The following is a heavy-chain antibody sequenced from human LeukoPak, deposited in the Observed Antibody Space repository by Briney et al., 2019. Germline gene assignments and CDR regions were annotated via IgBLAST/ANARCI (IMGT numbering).Heavy chain of an antibody. J-gene: IGHJ4*02. CDR1: GYTFTSYY. Sequence: GASVKVSCKASGYTFTSYYMHWVRQAPGQGLEWMGIINPSGGSTSYAQKFQGRVTMTRDTSTSTVYMELSSLRSEDTAVYYCARGGPDTTRDFRYFDYWGQGTLVTVSS. V-gene: IGHV1-46*01. CDR3: ARGGPDTTRDFRYFDY. D-gene: IGHD1-14*01. CDR2: INPSGGST.